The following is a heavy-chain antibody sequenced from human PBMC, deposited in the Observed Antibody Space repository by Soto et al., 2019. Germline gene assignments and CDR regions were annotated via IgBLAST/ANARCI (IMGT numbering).Heavy chain of an antibody. CDR1: GFMFSAYW. J-gene: IGHJ4*02. CDR2: IHGDGGKI. D-gene: IGHD5-18*01. V-gene: IGHV3-7*01. Sequence: GGSLRLSCAASGFMFSAYWMSWVRQAPGKGLEWVANIHGDGGKIYYVDSVKGRFTISRDNAKRSLYLQMNSLRAEDTAVYYCARDFYGGYTYGPGDYWGQGALVTAPQ. CDR3: ARDFYGGYTYGPGDY.